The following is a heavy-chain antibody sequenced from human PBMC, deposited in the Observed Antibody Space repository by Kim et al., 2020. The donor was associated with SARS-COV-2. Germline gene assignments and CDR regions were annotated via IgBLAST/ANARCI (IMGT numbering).Heavy chain of an antibody. J-gene: IGHJ4*02. V-gene: IGHV1-24*01. Sequence: ASVKVSCKVSGYTLTELSMHWVRQAPGKGLEWMGGFDPEDGETIYAQKFQGRVTMTEDTSTDTAYMELSSLRSEDTAVYYCATHYYGSGSYYYPFDYWGQGTLVTVSS. D-gene: IGHD3-10*01. CDR3: ATHYYGSGSYYYPFDY. CDR1: GYTLTELS. CDR2: FDPEDGET.